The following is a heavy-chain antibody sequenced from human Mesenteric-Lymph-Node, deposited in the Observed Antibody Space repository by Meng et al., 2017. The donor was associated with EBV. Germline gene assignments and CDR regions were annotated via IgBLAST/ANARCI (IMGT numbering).Heavy chain of an antibody. J-gene: IGHJ5*02. V-gene: IGHV4-4*02. CDR2: VHHWKGT. CDR3: VRGGDWRFEP. CDR1: GVSISTDKW. D-gene: IGHD2-21*02. Sequence: QVQLQESGPGLVKPSXXXCLARVVSGVSISTDKWWSWVRQSPGKGLEWIGEVHHWKGTNLNPSLKSRVLISVDKSKNQFFLNVNSVTAADTAVYYCVRGGDWRFEPWGQGTLVTVSS.